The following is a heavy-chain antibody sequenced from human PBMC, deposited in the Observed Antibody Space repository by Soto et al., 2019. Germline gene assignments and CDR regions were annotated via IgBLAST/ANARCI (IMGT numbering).Heavy chain of an antibody. V-gene: IGHV3-23*01. D-gene: IGHD6-13*01. CDR1: GFTFSSYA. CDR2: ISGSGGTT. J-gene: IGHJ4*02. Sequence: EVQLLESGGGLVQPGGSLRLSCAASGFTFSSYAMTWVRQAPGKGLEWVSAISGSGGTTYYADCVKGRFSISRDNFKNTLSLQMNSLRAEDTAVYYCAVRGANSWERIDDWGQGTLVTVSS. CDR3: AVRGANSWERIDD.